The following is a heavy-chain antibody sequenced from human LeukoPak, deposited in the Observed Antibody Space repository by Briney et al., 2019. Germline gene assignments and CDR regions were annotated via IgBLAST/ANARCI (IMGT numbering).Heavy chain of an antibody. J-gene: IGHJ3*02. CDR3: ARQFLYDSSGLDI. Sequence: GESLKISCQGSGYSFTSYWIGWVRQMPGKGLEWMGIIYSPSFQGQVTISADKSIGTAYLQWSSLKASDTAMYYCARQFLYDSSGLDIWGQGTMVTVSS. CDR1: GYSFTSYW. V-gene: IGHV5-51*01. CDR2: I. D-gene: IGHD3-22*01.